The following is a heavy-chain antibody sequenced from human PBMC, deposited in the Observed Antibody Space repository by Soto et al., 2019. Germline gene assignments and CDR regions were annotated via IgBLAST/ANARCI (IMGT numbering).Heavy chain of an antibody. CDR1: GGTFSTYT. V-gene: IGHV1-69*08. J-gene: IGHJ5*02. D-gene: IGHD4-4*01. Sequence: QVQLVQSGAEVKKPGSSVKVSCKASGGTFSTYTITWVRQAPGQGLEWMGRITPIIGIINYAQKFQGRVTISADKFTGTAYMEQTGLRSDDTAVYYCAGDPDSHYNDSHASSYPWGQGTLVTVSS. CDR2: ITPIIGII. CDR3: AGDPDSHYNDSHASSYP.